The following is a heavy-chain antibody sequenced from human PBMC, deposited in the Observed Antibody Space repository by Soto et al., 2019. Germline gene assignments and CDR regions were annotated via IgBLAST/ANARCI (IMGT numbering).Heavy chain of an antibody. V-gene: IGHV3-23*01. Sequence: PGGSLRLSCEASGFTFSSYAMSWVRQAPGKGLEWVSAIRGSGDSAYYADSVRGRFTISRDNSRNTLDLQMDSLRAEDTAVYFCAKPKYSSSWHDAFDIWGQGTKVPVSS. CDR3: AKPKYSSSWHDAFDI. J-gene: IGHJ3*02. CDR2: IRGSGDSA. CDR1: GFTFSSYA. D-gene: IGHD2-2*01.